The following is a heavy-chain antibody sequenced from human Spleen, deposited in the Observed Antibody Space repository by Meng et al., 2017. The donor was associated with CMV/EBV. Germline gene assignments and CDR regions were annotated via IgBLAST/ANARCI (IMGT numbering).Heavy chain of an antibody. J-gene: IGHJ5*02. CDR3: ARESERFGFDP. V-gene: IGHV3-66*02. CDR1: GFTVGNNY. D-gene: IGHD1-1*01. CDR2: IYRAGTT. Sequence: LSCAASGFTVGNNYMTWVRQAPGKGLEWVAVIYRAGTTYYGESVKGRFTISRDTSKNTVYLQMSSLRPEDTAVYYCARESERFGFDPWGQGTLVTVSS.